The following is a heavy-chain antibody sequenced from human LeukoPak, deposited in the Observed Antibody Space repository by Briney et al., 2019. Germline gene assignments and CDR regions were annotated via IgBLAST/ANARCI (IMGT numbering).Heavy chain of an antibody. CDR2: ISGSGGST. J-gene: IGHJ5*02. Sequence: GASLGLSCAASGFTFSSYAMSWVRQAPGKGLEWVSAISGSGGSTYYADSVKGRFTISRDNSKNTLYLQMNSLRAEDTAVYYCAKDYYDSSGRWFDPWGQGTLVTVSS. V-gene: IGHV3-23*01. D-gene: IGHD3-22*01. CDR1: GFTFSSYA. CDR3: AKDYYDSSGRWFDP.